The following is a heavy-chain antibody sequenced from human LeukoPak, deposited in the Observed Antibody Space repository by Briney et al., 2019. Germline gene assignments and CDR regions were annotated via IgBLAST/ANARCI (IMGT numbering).Heavy chain of an antibody. CDR2: INWNGGRT. CDR1: GFTFDDYG. J-gene: IGHJ4*02. V-gene: IGHV3-20*04. Sequence: GGSLRLSCAASGFTFDDYGMSWVRQAPGKGLEWVSGINWNGGRTGYADSAKGRFTISRDNTKDSLFLRMNSLRAEDTAVYYCAREHAYYYDRSGTALTAEIKYYFDYWGQGTLVTVSS. D-gene: IGHD3-22*01. CDR3: AREHAYYYDRSGTALTAEIKYYFDY.